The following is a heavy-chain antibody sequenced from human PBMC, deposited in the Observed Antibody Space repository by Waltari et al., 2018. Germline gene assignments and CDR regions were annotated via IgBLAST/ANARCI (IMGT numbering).Heavy chain of an antibody. CDR1: NFYISDGYY. D-gene: IGHD3-3*01. J-gene: IGHJ6*02. CDR3: ARDQRFLESLYPYYYALDA. Sequence: QVQLQESGPGLVKPSETLSLTCAVSNFYISDGYYWGWIRQSPGKGLEWIGSIYHSGTTHDNPSPESRVTISVDRSRNQFSLKVTSVSAADTAVYFCARDQRFLESLYPYYYALDAWGRGITVTVSS. V-gene: IGHV4-38-2*02. CDR2: IYHSGTT.